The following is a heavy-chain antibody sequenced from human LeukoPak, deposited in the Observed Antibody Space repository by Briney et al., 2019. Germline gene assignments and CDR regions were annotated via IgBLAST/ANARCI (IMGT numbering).Heavy chain of an antibody. CDR2: IYTSGGT. V-gene: IGHV4-4*09. CDR1: GGSISSHY. J-gene: IGHJ4*02. Sequence: SETLSLTCTVSGGSISSHYWSWIRQPPGKGLEWIGYIYTSGGTNYNPSLKSRVTISVDTSKNQFSLKLSSVTAADTAVYYCARGAKRELPYYFDYWGQGTLVTVSS. CDR3: ARGAKRELPYYFDY. D-gene: IGHD1-26*01.